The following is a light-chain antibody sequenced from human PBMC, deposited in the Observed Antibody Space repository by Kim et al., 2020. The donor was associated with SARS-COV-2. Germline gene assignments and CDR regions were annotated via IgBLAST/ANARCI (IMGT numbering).Light chain of an antibody. CDR2: AVN. CDR1: VNDLGDYNS. CDR3: SSYTDTNTLI. J-gene: IGLJ2*01. Sequence: GQSGAISCTGTVNDLGDYNSVSWFQQHPAKAPKLIIYAVNNRPSGVSNRFSGSKSGNTASLTISTLQTEDEADYYCSSYTDTNTLIFGGGTQLTVL. V-gene: IGLV2-14*03.